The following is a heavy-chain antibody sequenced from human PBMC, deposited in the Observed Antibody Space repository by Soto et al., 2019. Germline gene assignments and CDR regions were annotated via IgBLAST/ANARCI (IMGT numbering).Heavy chain of an antibody. D-gene: IGHD3-9*01. CDR1: GASLTLYY. Sequence: SATLRLPYTVSGASLTLYYWNLIRLPPGTALEWIGDANYSGSTNYNPSPKSRVTISVDKSKNQFSLKMSSVTAADTAVYYCARFFRDYDIVAGYYIGPHFDFWCQVTRVT. CDR3: ARFFRDYDIVAGYYIGPHFDF. CDR2: ANYSGST. V-gene: IGHV4-59*01. J-gene: IGHJ4*02.